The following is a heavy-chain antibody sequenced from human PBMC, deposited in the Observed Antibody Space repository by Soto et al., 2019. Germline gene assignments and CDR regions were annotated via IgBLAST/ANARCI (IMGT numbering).Heavy chain of an antibody. CDR2: FVVGSGNT. Sequence: SVKVSCKASGFTFTSSAVQWVRQARAQRLEWIGLFVVGSGNTNYAQKFQDRYTISRNMCTSISYMELRSLRSEELAAYSCAAETSYYYVWGSYRENYYGMDPWGHGTMVTVSS. CDR1: GFTFTSSA. V-gene: IGHV1-58*01. D-gene: IGHD3-16*02. J-gene: IGHJ6*02. CDR3: AAETSYYYVWGSYRENYYGMDP.